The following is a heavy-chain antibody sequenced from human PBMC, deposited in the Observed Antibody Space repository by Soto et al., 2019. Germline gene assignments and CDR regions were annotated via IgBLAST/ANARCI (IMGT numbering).Heavy chain of an antibody. Sequence: PGGSLRLSCAASGFTFSSYAMSWVRQAPGKGLEWVSAISGSGGSTYYADSVKGRFTISRDNSKNTLYLQMNSLRAEDTAVYYCAKDQEDCLSTLYYYYGMDVWGQGTTVTVSS. J-gene: IGHJ6*02. D-gene: IGHD3-9*01. CDR1: GFTFSSYA. CDR3: AKDQEDCLSTLYYYYGMDV. CDR2: ISGSGGST. V-gene: IGHV3-23*01.